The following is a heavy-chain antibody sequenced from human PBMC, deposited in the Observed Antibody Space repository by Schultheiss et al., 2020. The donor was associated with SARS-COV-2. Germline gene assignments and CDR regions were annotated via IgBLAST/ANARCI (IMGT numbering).Heavy chain of an antibody. CDR2: INPDRGDT. CDR1: GYRFYDYY. V-gene: IGHV1-2*06. CDR3: ARSPDYWNFDS. J-gene: IGHJ4*02. D-gene: IGHD4-11*01. Sequence: ASVKVSCKASGYRFYDYYIYWFRKAPGKRFEWMGRINPDRGDTRYAQKFQGRVTLTTDTAISTVYMELRSLRSDDTAVYYCARSPDYWNFDSWGQGTLVTVSS.